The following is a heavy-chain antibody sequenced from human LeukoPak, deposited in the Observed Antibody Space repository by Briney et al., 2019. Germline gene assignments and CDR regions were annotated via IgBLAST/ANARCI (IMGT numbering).Heavy chain of an antibody. CDR3: ARHPTDYYDSSGLSNMIDY. Sequence: SETLSLTCTVSGGSISSYYWSWIRQPPGKGLEWIGYIYYSGSTYYNPSLKSRVTISVDTSKNQFSLKLSSVTAADTAVYYCARHPTDYYDSSGLSNMIDYWGQGTLVTVSS. CDR2: IYYSGST. J-gene: IGHJ4*02. V-gene: IGHV4-59*08. D-gene: IGHD3-22*01. CDR1: GGSISSYY.